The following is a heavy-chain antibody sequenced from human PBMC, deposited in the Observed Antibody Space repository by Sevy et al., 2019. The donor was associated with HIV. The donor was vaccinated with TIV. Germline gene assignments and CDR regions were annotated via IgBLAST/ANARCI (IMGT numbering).Heavy chain of an antibody. D-gene: IGHD3-16*01. V-gene: IGHV3-48*02. J-gene: IGHJ5*02. Sequence: GGSLRLSCAASGFTFSSYSMNWVRQAPGKGLEWISYISSSSSTIYYADSVKGRFTISRDNAKNSLYLQMNSLRDEDTAVYYCARDDLDYVWGNTYNWFDPWGQGTLVTVSS. CDR1: GFTFSSYS. CDR3: ARDDLDYVWGNTYNWFDP. CDR2: ISSSSSTI.